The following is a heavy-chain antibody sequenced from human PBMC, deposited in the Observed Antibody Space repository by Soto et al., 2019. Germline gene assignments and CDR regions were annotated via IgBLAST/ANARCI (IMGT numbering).Heavy chain of an antibody. CDR3: ARDRSLLSGYYDGMDV. CDR1: GFTFSSYW. CDR2: IKQGGSEK. V-gene: IGHV3-7*03. D-gene: IGHD3-22*01. J-gene: IGHJ6*02. Sequence: GGSLRLSCAASGFTFSSYWMSWVRQAPGKGLEWVANIKQGGSEKYYVDSVKGRFTISRDNAKNSLYLQMNSLRAEDTAVYYCARDRSLLSGYYDGMDVWGQGTTVTVSS.